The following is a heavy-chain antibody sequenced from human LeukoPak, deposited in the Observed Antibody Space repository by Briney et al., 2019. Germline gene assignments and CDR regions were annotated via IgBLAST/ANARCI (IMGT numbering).Heavy chain of an antibody. V-gene: IGHV3-7*01. CDR3: ARGGYSSGWYGY. D-gene: IGHD6-19*01. CDR2: IKQDGSEK. Sequence: GGSLRLSCAASGFTFSSYGMHWVRQAPGKGLEWVANIKQDGSEKYYVDSVKGRFTISRDNAKNSLYLQMNSLRAEDTAVYYCARGGYSSGWYGYWGQGTLVTVSS. J-gene: IGHJ4*02. CDR1: GFTFSSYG.